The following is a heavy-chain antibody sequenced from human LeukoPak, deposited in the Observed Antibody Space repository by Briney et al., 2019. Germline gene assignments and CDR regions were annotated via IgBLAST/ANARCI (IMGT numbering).Heavy chain of an antibody. J-gene: IGHJ6*02. CDR1: GYTFTGYY. CDR2: MNPNSGNT. V-gene: IGHV1-8*02. Sequence: GASVKVSCKASGYTFTGYYMHWVRQAPGQGLEWMGWMNPNSGNTGYAQKFQGRVTMTRNTSISTAYMELSSLRSEDTAVYYCARLLIWGYDLDPLGYYYGMDVWGQGTTVTVSS. D-gene: IGHD5-12*01. CDR3: ARLLIWGYDLDPLGYYYGMDV.